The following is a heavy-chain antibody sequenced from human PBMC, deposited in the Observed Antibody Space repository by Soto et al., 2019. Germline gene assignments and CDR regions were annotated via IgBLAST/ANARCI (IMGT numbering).Heavy chain of an antibody. J-gene: IGHJ6*02. CDR2: IYHSGST. V-gene: IGHV4-30-2*01. Sequence: TSETLSLTCAVSGGSISSGGYSWSWIRQPPGKGLEWIGYIYHSGSTYYNPSLKSRVTISVDRSKNQFSLKLSSVTAADTAVYYCARGGGSSSLYYSYGMDVWRPGTTATASS. D-gene: IGHD6-6*01. CDR3: ARGGGSSSLYYSYGMDV. CDR1: GGSISSGGYS.